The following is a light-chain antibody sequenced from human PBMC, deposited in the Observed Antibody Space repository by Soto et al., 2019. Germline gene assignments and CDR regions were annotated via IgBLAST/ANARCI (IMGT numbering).Light chain of an antibody. CDR2: AVS. V-gene: IGKV1-17*01. CDR1: QGIKND. Sequence: EIQMPQSPSSLSASVGASVTITCRASQGIKNDLAWYKKKPGKAPKRLIYAVSSLQSGVPSRLRGIGSGKEFTLTLSSLQPEEVATYYGLQHHSYPQTFGQGTKVDIK. J-gene: IGKJ1*01. CDR3: LQHHSYPQT.